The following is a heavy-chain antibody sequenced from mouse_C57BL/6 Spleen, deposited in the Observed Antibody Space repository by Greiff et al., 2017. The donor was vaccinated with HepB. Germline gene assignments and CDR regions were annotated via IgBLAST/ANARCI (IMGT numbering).Heavy chain of an antibody. D-gene: IGHD1-1*01. J-gene: IGHJ2*01. CDR3: ARIKKVVATYFDY. Sequence: VQLQQSGAELVKAGASVKMSCKASGYTFTSYWMHWVKQRRGQGLEWFAETNPTNGRTYYNEKFKSKATLTVDKSSRTAYMLLSGPTFEDSAVYYCARIKKVVATYFDYWGQGTTLTVSS. CDR2: TNPTNGRT. CDR1: GYTFTSYW. V-gene: IGHV1S81*02.